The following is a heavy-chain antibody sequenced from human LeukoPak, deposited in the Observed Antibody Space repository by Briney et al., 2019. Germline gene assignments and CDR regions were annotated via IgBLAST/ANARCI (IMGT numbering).Heavy chain of an antibody. CDR3: ARDNSVGDIAWWFDP. CDR2: INPSGGST. V-gene: IGHV1-46*01. CDR1: RYTFTSYY. J-gene: IGHJ5*02. Sequence: ASVKVSCKASRYTFTSYYMHWVRQAPGQGLEWMGIINPSGGSTSYAQKFQGRVTMTRDMSTTTDYMELSSLRSEDTAVYYCARDNSVGDIAWWFDPWGQGTLVTVSS. D-gene: IGHD3-16*02.